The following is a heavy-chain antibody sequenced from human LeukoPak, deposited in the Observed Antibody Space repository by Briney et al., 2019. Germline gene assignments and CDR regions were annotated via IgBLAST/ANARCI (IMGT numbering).Heavy chain of an antibody. V-gene: IGHV3-33*08. J-gene: IGHJ4*02. CDR2: IWYGGSNK. Sequence: GGSLRLSCAASGFTFSSYGMHWVRQAPGKGLEWVAVIWYGGSNKYYADSVKGRFTISRDNAKNALYLQMNSLRAEDTAVYYCARGLLWLFGGQGTLVTVSS. D-gene: IGHD3-10*01. CDR3: ARGLLWLF. CDR1: GFTFSSYG.